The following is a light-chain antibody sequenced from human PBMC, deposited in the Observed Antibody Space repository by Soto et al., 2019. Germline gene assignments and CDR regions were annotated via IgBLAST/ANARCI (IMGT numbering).Light chain of an antibody. CDR1: QSVGYH. V-gene: IGKV3-11*01. Sequence: EIVLTQSPATLSLSPGERATLSCRASQSVGYHLAWYQQKPGQAPRLLIYDASNRATGIPARFSGSGSGTGFTLAISSVEPEDVAVYYCQQRSNWPPVTFGGGTKVEIK. CDR3: QQRSNWPPVT. CDR2: DAS. J-gene: IGKJ4*01.